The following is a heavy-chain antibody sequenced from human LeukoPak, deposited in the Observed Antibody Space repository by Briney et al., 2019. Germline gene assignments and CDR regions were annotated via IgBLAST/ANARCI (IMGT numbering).Heavy chain of an antibody. CDR2: INPNSGGT. CDR3: AGGTGVLTGYYLFAY. J-gene: IGHJ4*02. Sequence: ASVKVSCKASGYTFTDYYIHWVRQAPGQGLEWMGRINPNSGGTNYAQKFQGRVTMTRDTSIRTAYMEMSSLRSDDTAVYYCAGGTGVLTGYYLFAYWGQGTLVTVSS. V-gene: IGHV1-2*06. CDR1: GYTFTDYY. D-gene: IGHD3-9*01.